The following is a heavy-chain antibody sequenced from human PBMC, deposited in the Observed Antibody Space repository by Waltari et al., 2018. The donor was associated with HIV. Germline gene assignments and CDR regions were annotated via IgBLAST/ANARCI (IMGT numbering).Heavy chain of an antibody. CDR1: GFTFSRYP. CDR3: AKDPMDIVATINYYGMDV. CDR2: ISGSGGST. D-gene: IGHD5-12*01. V-gene: IGHV3-23*01. Sequence: EVQLLESGGGLVQPGGSLRLSCAASGFTFSRYPMSWFRQAPGKGLEWVSAISGSGGSTYYADSVKGRFTISRDNSKNTLYLQMNSLRAEDTAVYYCAKDPMDIVATINYYGMDVWGQGTTVTVSS. J-gene: IGHJ6*02.